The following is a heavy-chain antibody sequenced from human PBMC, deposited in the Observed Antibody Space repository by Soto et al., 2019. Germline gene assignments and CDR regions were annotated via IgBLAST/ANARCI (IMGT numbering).Heavy chain of an antibody. CDR1: GCSISSYY. Sequence: SESLSLTCPVSGCSISSYYWSWIRQPPGKGLEWIGYIYYSGSTNYNPSLKSRVTISVDTSKNQFSLKLSSVTAADTAVYYCARVAAAAFYDAFDIWGQGTMVTVSS. J-gene: IGHJ3*02. CDR2: IYYSGST. D-gene: IGHD6-13*01. V-gene: IGHV4-59*01. CDR3: ARVAAAAFYDAFDI.